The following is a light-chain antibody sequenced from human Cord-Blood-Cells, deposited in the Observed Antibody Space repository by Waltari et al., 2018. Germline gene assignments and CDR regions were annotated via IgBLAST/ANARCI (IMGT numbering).Light chain of an antibody. J-gene: IGLJ3*02. CDR1: SRDVGSYNL. CDR2: EGS. Sequence: QSALTQPASVSGSPGQSITISCTGTSRDVGSYNLVSWYQQHPGKAPRLMIYEGSKRPSGVSTRFSGSKSGNTASLTIAGLQAEDEADYYCCSYAGSSTVFGGGTKLTVL. V-gene: IGLV2-23*01. CDR3: CSYAGSSTV.